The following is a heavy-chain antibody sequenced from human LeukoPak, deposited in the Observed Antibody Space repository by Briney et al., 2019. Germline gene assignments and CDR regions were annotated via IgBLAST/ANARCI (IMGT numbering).Heavy chain of an antibody. CDR2: ITRSGSSV. J-gene: IGHJ4*02. CDR3: ASFSTSAVIGDY. D-gene: IGHD3-10*01. CDR1: GFTFNDAW. V-gene: IGHV3-21*01. Sequence: PGGSLRLSCAASGFTFNDAWMNWVRQAPGKGLEWISSITRSGSSVYYADSVKGRFTISRDNAKNSLYLQMNGLRAEDTAVYYCASFSTSAVIGDYWGQGTLVTVSS.